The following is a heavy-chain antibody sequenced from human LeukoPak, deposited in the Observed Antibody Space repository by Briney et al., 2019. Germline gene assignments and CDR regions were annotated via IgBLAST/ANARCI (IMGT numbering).Heavy chain of an antibody. CDR1: GFSFSDFY. D-gene: IGHD1-26*01. V-gene: IGHV3-11*01. CDR2: IGTRSNPI. J-gene: IGHJ4*02. CDR3: AREARGSGRDFDY. Sequence: GGSPRLSCAASGFSFSDFYMSWIRQAPGMGLEGISYIGTRSNPIYYADSVKGRFTISRDDAKNSLYLQMNSLRDEDTAVYFCAREARGSGRDFDYWGQGILVTVSS.